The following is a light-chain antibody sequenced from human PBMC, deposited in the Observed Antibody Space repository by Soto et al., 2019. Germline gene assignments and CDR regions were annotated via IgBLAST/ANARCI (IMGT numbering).Light chain of an antibody. J-gene: IGKJ4*01. V-gene: IGKV3-11*01. CDR1: QSVSSY. Sequence: EIVLTQSPATLSLSPGERATLSCRASQSVSSYLAWYQQKAGQVPRLLIYDASNRATGIPARFSGSGSGTDFTLNISSLEPEDFAVYYCQQRTNWPLTFGGGTKVEIK. CDR2: DAS. CDR3: QQRTNWPLT.